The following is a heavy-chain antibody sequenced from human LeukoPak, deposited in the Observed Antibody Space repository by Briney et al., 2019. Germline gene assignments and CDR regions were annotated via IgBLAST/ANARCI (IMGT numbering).Heavy chain of an antibody. CDR2: ISAYNGNT. J-gene: IGHJ4*02. CDR1: GYTFTSYG. CDR3: ARDLWGSGAEDFDY. Sequence: ASVKVSCKASGYTFTSYGISWVRQAPGQGLEWMGWISAYNGNTNYAQKLQGRVTMTTDTSTSTAYMELRSLRSDDTAVYYCARDLWGSGAEDFDYWGQGTLVTVSS. V-gene: IGHV1-18*01. D-gene: IGHD6-19*01.